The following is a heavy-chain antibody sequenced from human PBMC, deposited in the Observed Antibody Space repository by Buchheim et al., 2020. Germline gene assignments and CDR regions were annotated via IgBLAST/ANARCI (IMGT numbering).Heavy chain of an antibody. CDR1: GFTFSSYE. J-gene: IGHJ6*02. Sequence: EVQLVESGGGLVQPGGSLRLSCAASGFTFSSYEMNWVRQAPGKGLEWVAYISSSGSTIYYADSVKGRFTISRDNAKNSLYLQMNSLRAEDTAVYYCARDLRTDIMVPHWGMDVWGQGTT. CDR3: ARDLRTDIMVPHWGMDV. CDR2: ISSSGSTI. D-gene: IGHD3-10*01. V-gene: IGHV3-48*03.